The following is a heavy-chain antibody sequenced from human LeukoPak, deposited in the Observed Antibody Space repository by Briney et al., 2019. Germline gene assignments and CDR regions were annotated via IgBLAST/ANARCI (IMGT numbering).Heavy chain of an antibody. D-gene: IGHD3-9*01. V-gene: IGHV3-49*04. J-gene: IGHJ4*02. CDR2: IRSKAYGGTT. CDR1: GFAFSAYW. CDR3: TRGRYDILTGYYD. Sequence: GGSLRLSCAASGFAFSAYWMHWVRQAPGKGQEWVGFIRSKAYGGTTEYAASVKGRFTISRDDSKSIAYLQMNSLKTEDTAVYYCTRGRYDILTGYYDWGQGTLVTVSS.